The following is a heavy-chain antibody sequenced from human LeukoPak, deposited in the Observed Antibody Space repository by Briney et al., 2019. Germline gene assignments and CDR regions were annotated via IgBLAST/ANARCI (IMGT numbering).Heavy chain of an antibody. V-gene: IGHV1-69*04. CDR1: GGTFSSYA. CDR3: ASPSSSWYGFDY. J-gene: IGHJ4*02. CDR2: IIPILGIA. D-gene: IGHD6-13*01. Sequence: LGASVTVSCKASGGTFSSYAISWVRQAPGQGLEWMGRIIPILGIANYAQKFQGRVTITADKSTSTAYMELSSLRSEDTAVYYCASPSSSWYGFDYWGQGTLVTVSS.